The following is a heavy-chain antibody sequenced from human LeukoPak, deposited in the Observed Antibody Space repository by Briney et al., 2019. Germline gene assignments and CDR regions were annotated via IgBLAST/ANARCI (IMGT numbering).Heavy chain of an antibody. V-gene: IGHV2-5*02. Sequence: SGPTLMMPSQTLTLTFSFSGISRRTRAVGVGLVREPPGKAMEWLALIYWDDDRRYSPCLRSRLSITKDTSKNQVVLTTTNMDTVDTATYFCEHATTTVVTCDYWGQGILVTVSS. CDR3: EHATTTVVTCDY. D-gene: IGHD4-23*01. CDR2: IYWDDDR. J-gene: IGHJ4*02. CDR1: GISRRTRAVG.